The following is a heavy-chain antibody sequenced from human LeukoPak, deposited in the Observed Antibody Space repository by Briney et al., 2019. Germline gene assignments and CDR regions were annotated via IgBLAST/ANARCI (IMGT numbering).Heavy chain of an antibody. D-gene: IGHD3-16*02. V-gene: IGHV3-20*04. J-gene: IGHJ4*02. CDR1: GFTFDDYG. CDR2: INWNGGST. CDR3: ARVRESSYYDYVWGSYRYTADY. Sequence: PGGSLRLSCAASGFTFDDYGMSWVRQAPGKGLEWVSGINWNGGSTVYADSVKGRFTISRDNAKNSLYLQMNSLRAEDTAVYYCARVRESSYYDYVWGSYRYTADYWGQGTLVTVSS.